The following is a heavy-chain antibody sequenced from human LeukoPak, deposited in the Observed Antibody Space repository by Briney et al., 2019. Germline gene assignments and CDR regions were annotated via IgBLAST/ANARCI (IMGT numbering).Heavy chain of an antibody. J-gene: IGHJ4*02. CDR3: ARGPTHLDY. CDR1: GGSISSYY. CDR2: IYYSGST. V-gene: IGHV4-59*08. Sequence: SETLSLTCTVSGGSISSYYWSWIRQPPGKGLEWIGYIYYSGSTNYNPSLKSRVTISVDTSKNQFSLKLSSVTAADTAVYYCARGPTHLDYWGQGTLVTVSS.